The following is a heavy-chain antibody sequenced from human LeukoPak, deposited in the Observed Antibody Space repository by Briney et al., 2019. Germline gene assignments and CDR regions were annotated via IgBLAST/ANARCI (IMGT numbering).Heavy chain of an antibody. CDR1: GYTFTSYG. Sequence: ASVKVSCKASGYTFTSYGISWVRQAPGQGLEWMGGISAYNGNTNYAQKLQGRVTMTTDTSTSTAYMELRSLRSDDTAVYYCASGIAVAGTYYYYYMDVWGKGTTVTVSS. V-gene: IGHV1-18*01. CDR3: ASGIAVAGTYYYYYMDV. D-gene: IGHD6-19*01. J-gene: IGHJ6*03. CDR2: ISAYNGNT.